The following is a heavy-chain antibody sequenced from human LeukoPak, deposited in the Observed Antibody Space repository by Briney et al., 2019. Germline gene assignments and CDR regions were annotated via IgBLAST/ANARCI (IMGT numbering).Heavy chain of an antibody. J-gene: IGHJ6*02. CDR3: ARRRPIYYYYGMDV. CDR1: GGSISSYY. V-gene: IGHV4-59*08. Sequence: SETLSLTCTVSGGSISSYYWSWVRQPPGKRLEWIGQIYYSGSTTYNPSLKSRVTISVDTSKNQFSLELSTVTAADTAVYYCARRRPIYYYYGMDVWGQGTTVTVSS. CDR2: IYYSGST.